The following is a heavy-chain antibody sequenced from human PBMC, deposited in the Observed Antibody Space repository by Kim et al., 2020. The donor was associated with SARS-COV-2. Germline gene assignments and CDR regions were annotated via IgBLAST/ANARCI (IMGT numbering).Heavy chain of an antibody. V-gene: IGHV4-38-2*02. CDR2: IYHSGST. J-gene: IGHJ4*02. D-gene: IGHD5-12*01. Sequence: SETLSLTCTVSGYSISSGYYWGWIRQPPGKGLEWIGSIYHSGSTYYNPSLKSRVTISVDTSKNQFSLKLSSVTAADTAVYYCAREPGYSGYEVWGQGTLVTVSS. CDR3: AREPGYSGYEV. CDR1: GYSISSGYY.